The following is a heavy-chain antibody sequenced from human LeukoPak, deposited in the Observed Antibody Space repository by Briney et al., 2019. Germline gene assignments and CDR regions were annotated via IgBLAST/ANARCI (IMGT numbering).Heavy chain of an antibody. D-gene: IGHD2-21*02. CDR1: GFIFSNYG. J-gene: IGHJ4*02. V-gene: IGHV3-30*03. CDR2: ISYDGKTK. Sequence: GGSLRLSCAASGFIFSNYGMHWVRQAPGKGLEWVTIISYDGKTKYYADSVKGRFTISRDNSKSTLYLQLNSLRDEDTAVYYCARDCGGDCFSFDYWGQGTLVTVSS. CDR3: ARDCGGDCFSFDY.